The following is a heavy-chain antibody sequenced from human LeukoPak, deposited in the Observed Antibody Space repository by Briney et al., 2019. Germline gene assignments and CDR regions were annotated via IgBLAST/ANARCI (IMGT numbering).Heavy chain of an antibody. CDR1: GGSIYRYY. Sequence: SETLSLPCTVSGGSIYRYYWGWLRQPPGKGLEWLGYIYYRGTINYSPSLKSRVALSMDTSNNQFSLNLSSVTAADTAVYSCARAHYSGSYSYYNRAFDYWGQGILVTVSS. CDR2: IYYRGTI. V-gene: IGHV4-59*01. D-gene: IGHD3-10*01. CDR3: ARAHYSGSYSYYNRAFDY. J-gene: IGHJ4*02.